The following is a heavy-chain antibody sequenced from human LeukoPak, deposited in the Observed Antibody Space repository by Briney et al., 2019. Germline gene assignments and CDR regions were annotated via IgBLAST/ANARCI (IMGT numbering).Heavy chain of an antibody. V-gene: IGHV3-15*01. CDR2: VKSRVSGGTT. Sequence: AESLGLSCAVSGFPFSNYWMSWVRQVPGKGLEWVGRVKSRVSGGTTDYAAPVKGRFSISRDDSKNTLHLQMDSLRTEDTAVYYCTSDLPGGYSNYFDDWGQGSLVTVSS. CDR3: TSDLPGGYSNYFDD. J-gene: IGHJ4*02. CDR1: GFPFSNYW. D-gene: IGHD4-23*01.